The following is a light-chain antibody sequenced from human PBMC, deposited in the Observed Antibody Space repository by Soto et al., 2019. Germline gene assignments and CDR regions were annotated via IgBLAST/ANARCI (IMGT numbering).Light chain of an antibody. CDR3: QKYNSAPRT. V-gene: IGKV1-27*01. CDR1: QDISNY. J-gene: IGKJ1*01. CDR2: AAS. Sequence: DIQMTQSPSSLSASVGDGVTITCRARQDISNYLAWYQQKPGKVPKLLIYAASTLQSGVPSRFSGSGSGTDFTLTISSLQPEDVATYYCQKYNSAPRTFGQGTKVEIK.